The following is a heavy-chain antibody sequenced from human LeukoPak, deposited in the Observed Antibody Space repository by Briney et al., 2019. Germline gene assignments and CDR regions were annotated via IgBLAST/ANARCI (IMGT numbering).Heavy chain of an antibody. CDR3: ARPGGYSYGYYYYYMDV. CDR1: GYTFTSYD. CDR2: MNPNSGNT. D-gene: IGHD5-18*01. J-gene: IGHJ6*03. Sequence: ASVKVSCKTSGYTFTSYDINWVRQATGQGLEWMGWMNPNSGNTGYAQKFQGRVTMTRNTSISTAYMGLSSLRSEDTAVYYCARPGGYSYGYYYYYMDVWGKGTTVTVSS. V-gene: IGHV1-8*01.